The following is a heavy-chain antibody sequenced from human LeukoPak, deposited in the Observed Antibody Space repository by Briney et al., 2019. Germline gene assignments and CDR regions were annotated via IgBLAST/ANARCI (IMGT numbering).Heavy chain of an antibody. CDR3: SKDSGYETSGYSFDY. V-gene: IGHV3-30*02. J-gene: IGHJ4*02. CDR2: LRYDGNYK. CDR1: GFTFSNYG. D-gene: IGHD3-22*01. Sequence: GGSLRLSCAASGFTFSNYGMHWVRQAPGKGLEWVAFLRYDGNYKYYADSVKGRFTISRDSSKNTLYLQMNSLGAEDKGVYYSSKDSGYETSGYSFDYWGQGTLVTVSS.